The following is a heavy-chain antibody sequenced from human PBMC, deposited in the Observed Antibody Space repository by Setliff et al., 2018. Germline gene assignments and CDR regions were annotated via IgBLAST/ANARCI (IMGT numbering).Heavy chain of an antibody. CDR3: AKDSDSSGYYSRYYGMDV. Sequence: PGGSLRLSCAASGFTFSSSAMAWVRQAPGKGLEWVSAISGSGGSTYYADSVKGRFTISRDNSKNTLYLQMNSLRAEDTAVYYCAKDSDSSGYYSRYYGMDVWGQGTTVTVSS. CDR2: ISGSGGST. J-gene: IGHJ6*02. D-gene: IGHD3-22*01. CDR1: GFTFSSSA. V-gene: IGHV3-23*01.